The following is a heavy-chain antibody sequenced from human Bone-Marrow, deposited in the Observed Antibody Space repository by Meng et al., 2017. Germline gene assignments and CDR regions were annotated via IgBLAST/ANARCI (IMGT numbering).Heavy chain of an antibody. CDR3: ATQESRDGHSPY. CDR1: GASITISHW. CDR2: TYHSGTT. D-gene: IGHD5-24*01. J-gene: IGHJ4*02. Sequence: QVQPQESGPGLVDPSGTLSLTCTVSGASITISHWFTWVRQPPGKGLEWIGETYHSGTTTYSPSLKSRVTISIDKSRNHFSLKLTSVTAADTAIYYCATQESRDGHSPYWGQGTLVTVSS. V-gene: IGHV4-4*02.